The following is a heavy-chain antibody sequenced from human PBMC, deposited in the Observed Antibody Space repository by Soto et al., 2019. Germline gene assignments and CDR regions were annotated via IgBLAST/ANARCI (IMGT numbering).Heavy chain of an antibody. CDR1: GYDYVTYA. CDR2: ISTLNGNT. V-gene: IGHV1-18*01. J-gene: IGHJ6*02. Sequence: QAQLVQSVAEVKKPGASVNVSCKASGYDYVTYAITWVRQRPGQGLEWMGWISTLNGNTNYAQNFQGRVTMTTDTSTRIVHLELRSLRSDDTAVYYCARRVQVCLPDYYGMDVWGQGTKVTVSS. CDR3: ARRVQVCLPDYYGMDV. D-gene: IGHD1-1*01.